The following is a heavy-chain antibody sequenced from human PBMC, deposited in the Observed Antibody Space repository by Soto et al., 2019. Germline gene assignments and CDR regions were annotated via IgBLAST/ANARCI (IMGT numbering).Heavy chain of an antibody. D-gene: IGHD3-10*01. CDR2: IYYSGST. CDR1: GGSISSYY. CDR3: ARGDPLLWFGEKVYYGMDV. J-gene: IGHJ6*02. Sequence: QVQLQESGPGLVKPSETLSLTCTVSGGSISSYYWSWIRQPPGKGLEWIGYIYYSGSTNYNPSLQSPVTTSVDTSKHQFPLKLSSVTAADTAVYYCARGDPLLWFGEKVYYGMDVWGQGTTVTVSS. V-gene: IGHV4-59*01.